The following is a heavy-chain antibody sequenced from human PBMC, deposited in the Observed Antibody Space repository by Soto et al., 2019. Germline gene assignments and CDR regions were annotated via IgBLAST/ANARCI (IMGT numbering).Heavy chain of an antibody. Sequence: EVQLLESGGGLVQPGGSLRLSCAASGFTFSSYAMSWVRQAPGKGLEWVSGISGSGDSTYYADSVKGRFTISRDNSKKRVDLQMNRLSAEDTAVYYCAKGVPGIAVAGTGYFQHWGQGTLVTVSS. CDR3: AKGVPGIAVAGTGYFQH. V-gene: IGHV3-23*01. J-gene: IGHJ1*01. D-gene: IGHD6-19*01. CDR2: ISGSGDST. CDR1: GFTFSSYA.